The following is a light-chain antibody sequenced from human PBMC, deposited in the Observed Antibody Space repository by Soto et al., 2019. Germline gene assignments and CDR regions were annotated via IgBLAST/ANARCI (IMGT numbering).Light chain of an antibody. CDR2: DAS. V-gene: IGKV1-5*01. Sequence: IQMTKSPSTLCASVGDRGTMTCLASQSISSCLSWYQQKPGNAPNLLIYDASCVESGVPSRFSGCGSGTEFTLTICSLQPDVFATYYFQHYNSYSEAFRQGTKVDI. J-gene: IGKJ1*01. CDR1: QSISSC. CDR3: QHYNSYSEA.